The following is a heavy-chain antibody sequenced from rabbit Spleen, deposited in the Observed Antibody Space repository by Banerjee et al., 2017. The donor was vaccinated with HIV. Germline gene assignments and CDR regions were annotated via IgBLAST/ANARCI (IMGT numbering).Heavy chain of an antibody. Sequence: QSLEESGGDLVKPEGSLTLTCTASGFSFSSNYWMCWVRQAPGKGLEWIACIYAGSIDSTYYASWAKGRFTISKTSSTTVTLQMTSLTAADTATYFCARNGANTDYFTRLDLWGPGTLVTVS. D-gene: IGHD2-1*01. CDR2: IYAGSIDST. J-gene: IGHJ3*01. V-gene: IGHV1S40*01. CDR3: ARNGANTDYFTRLDL. CDR1: GFSFSSNYW.